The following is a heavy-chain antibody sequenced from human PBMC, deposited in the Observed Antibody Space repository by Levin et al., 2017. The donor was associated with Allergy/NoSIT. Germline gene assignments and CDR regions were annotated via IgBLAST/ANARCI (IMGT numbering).Heavy chain of an antibody. CDR2: INSDGSTI. CDR3: ARFTSGYLLSYFDY. CDR1: GFTFSSYT. V-gene: IGHV3-74*01. J-gene: IGHJ4*02. Sequence: GSLRLSCAASGFTFSSYTMHWVRQAPGKGLVWVARINSDGSTISYADSVKGRFTISRDNAKNTLFLQLNSLRAEDTAVYYCARFTSGYLLSYFDYWGQGNLVTVSS. D-gene: IGHD3-22*01.